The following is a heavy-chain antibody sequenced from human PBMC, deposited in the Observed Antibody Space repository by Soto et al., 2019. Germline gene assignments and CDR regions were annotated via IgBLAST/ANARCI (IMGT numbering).Heavy chain of an antibody. D-gene: IGHD2-2*01. J-gene: IGHJ6*02. CDR2: IIPIFGTA. V-gene: IGHV1-69*12. CDR1: GGTFSSYA. Sequence: QVQLVQSGAEVKKPGSSVKVSCKASGGTFSSYAISWVRQAPGQGLEWRGGIIPIFGTANYAQKFQGGVTITADESTSTAYMELSSLRSEDTAVYYCARDQGYCISTSCSKYGMDVWGQGTTVTVSS. CDR3: ARDQGYCISTSCSKYGMDV.